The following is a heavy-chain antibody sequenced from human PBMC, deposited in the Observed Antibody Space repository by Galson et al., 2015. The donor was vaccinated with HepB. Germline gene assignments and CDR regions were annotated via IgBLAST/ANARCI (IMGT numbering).Heavy chain of an antibody. J-gene: IGHJ4*02. CDR3: AREGDCSGGTCHYFDY. D-gene: IGHD2-15*01. CDR1: GFTFSRYA. V-gene: IGHV3-30-3*01. Sequence: SLRLSCAASGFTFSRYAMHWVRQAPGKGLEWVVVISYDGTYKYYADSVTGRFTISRDNSKNTLYLQMNSLRAEDTAVYYCAREGDCSGGTCHYFDYWGQGTLVTVSS. CDR2: ISYDGTYK.